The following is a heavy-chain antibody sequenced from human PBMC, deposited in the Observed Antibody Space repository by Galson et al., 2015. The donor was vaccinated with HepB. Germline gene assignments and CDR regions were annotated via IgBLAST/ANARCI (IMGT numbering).Heavy chain of an antibody. Sequence: SVKVSCKASGGTFSSYAISWVRQAPGQGLEWMGGIIPIFGTANYAQKFQGRVTITRDTSASTAYMELSSLRSEDTAVYYCARAQPRGSHRYYYYYMDVWGKGTTVTVSS. CDR1: GGTFSSYA. CDR2: IIPIFGTA. CDR3: ARAQPRGSHRYYYYYMDV. V-gene: IGHV1-69*05. J-gene: IGHJ6*03. D-gene: IGHD2-15*01.